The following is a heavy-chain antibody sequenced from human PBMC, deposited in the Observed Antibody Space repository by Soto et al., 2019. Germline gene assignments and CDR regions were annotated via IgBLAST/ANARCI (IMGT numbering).Heavy chain of an antibody. CDR1: GGSFSGYY. Sequence: PSETLSLTXAVYGGSFSGYYWSWIRQPPGKGLEWIGEINHSGSTNYNPSLKSRVTISVDTSKNQFSLKLSSVTAADTAVYYCARDCGGDCFVDYWGQGTLVTVS. J-gene: IGHJ4*02. CDR3: ARDCGGDCFVDY. V-gene: IGHV4-34*01. D-gene: IGHD2-21*02. CDR2: INHSGST.